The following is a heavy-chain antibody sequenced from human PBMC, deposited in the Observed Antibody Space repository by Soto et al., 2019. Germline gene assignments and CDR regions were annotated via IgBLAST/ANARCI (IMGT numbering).Heavy chain of an antibody. CDR2: TYYRSKWYN. CDR1: GDSVSSNSAA. V-gene: IGHV6-1*01. Sequence: SQTLSLTCGISGDSVSSNSAAWNWIRQSPSRGLEWLGRTYYRSKWYNDYAASVKSRITLNPDTSKNQFSLQLNSVTPEDTAVYYCARIQGYSYGSSYFDYWGQGTLVTVSS. CDR3: ARIQGYSYGSSYFDY. D-gene: IGHD5-18*01. J-gene: IGHJ4*02.